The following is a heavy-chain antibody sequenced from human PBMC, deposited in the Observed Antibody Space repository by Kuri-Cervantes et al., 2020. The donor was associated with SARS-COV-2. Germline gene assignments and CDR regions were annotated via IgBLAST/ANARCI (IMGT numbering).Heavy chain of an antibody. J-gene: IGHJ4*02. D-gene: IGHD2-2*01. CDR3: ARGRIVVPAGKLRRDMKIDH. Sequence: GESLKISWAASGFTFSSYAMYWVRQAPGKGLEWVAFISNDASNKYYTDSVKGRFTISRDNSKNTLYLQMNSLRVEDTAVYYCARGRIVVPAGKLRRDMKIDHWGQGTLVTVSS. CDR2: ISNDASNK. CDR1: GFTFSSYA. V-gene: IGHV3-30*04.